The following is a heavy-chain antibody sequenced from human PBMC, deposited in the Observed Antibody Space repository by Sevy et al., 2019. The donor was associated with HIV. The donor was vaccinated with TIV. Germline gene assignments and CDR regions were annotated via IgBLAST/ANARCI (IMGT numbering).Heavy chain of an antibody. Sequence: GGSLRLSCAASGFTVSSNYMSWVRQAPGKGLEWVSVVYGGSTTYYADSVKGRFTISRDNSKNTLYLQMNILRAEDTAVYYCARDYCSTTTCFYFYGMDVWGQGTTVTVSS. D-gene: IGHD2-2*01. J-gene: IGHJ6*02. CDR3: ARDYCSTTTCFYFYGMDV. CDR1: GFTVSSNY. CDR2: VYGGSTT. V-gene: IGHV3-53*01.